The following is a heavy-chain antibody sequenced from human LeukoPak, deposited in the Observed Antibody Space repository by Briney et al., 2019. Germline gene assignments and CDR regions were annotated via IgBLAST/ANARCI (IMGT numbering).Heavy chain of an antibody. Sequence: SQTLSLTCNVSGGVISSAYCGWIRKPPAPSLELIGYIYHSGSTNYNPSLKSRVTISVDTSKNQFSLKVSSVTAADTAVYYCAREAIGVATTYYFDYWGQGSLVTVSS. CDR3: AREAIGVATTYYFDY. V-gene: IGHV4-59*01. J-gene: IGHJ4*02. CDR1: GGVISSAY. D-gene: IGHD5-12*01. CDR2: IYHSGST.